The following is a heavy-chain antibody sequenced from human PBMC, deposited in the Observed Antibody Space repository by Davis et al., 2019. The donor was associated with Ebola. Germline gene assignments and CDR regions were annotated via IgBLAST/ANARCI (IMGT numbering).Heavy chain of an antibody. J-gene: IGHJ6*02. CDR2: MYSGGTT. CDR1: GFSVSTKY. CDR3: ARGDFYYGVDV. Sequence: GESLKISCAASGFSVSTKYMNWVRQAPGKGLQWVSIMYSGGTTYYADSVKGRFTISRDSSKNTVYLQMNSLRAKDTAVYYCARGDFYYGVDVWGQGTTVTVSS. V-gene: IGHV3-53*01.